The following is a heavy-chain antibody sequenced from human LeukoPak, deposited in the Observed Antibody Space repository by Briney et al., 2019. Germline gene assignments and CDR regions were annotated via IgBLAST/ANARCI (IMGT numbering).Heavy chain of an antibody. CDR2: IRYDGSIK. CDR3: ARGLAVVPAVSDY. J-gene: IGHJ4*02. V-gene: IGHV3-30*02. D-gene: IGHD2-2*01. Sequence: GGSLRLSCAASGFTFSSYGMHWVRQAPGKGLEWVAFIRYDGSIKYYADSVKGRFTISRDNSKNTLYLQVNSLRVEDTAVYYCARGLAVVPAVSDYWGQGTLVTVSS. CDR1: GFTFSSYG.